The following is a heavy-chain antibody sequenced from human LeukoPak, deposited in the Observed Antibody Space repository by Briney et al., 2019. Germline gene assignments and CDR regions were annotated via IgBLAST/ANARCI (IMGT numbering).Heavy chain of an antibody. J-gene: IGHJ4*02. CDR2: INNDGSST. CDR1: GFTFSNYW. CDR3: ARVPIAVADDADLFDY. Sequence: GGSLRLSCAASGFTFSNYWMHWVRQAPGKGLVWVSRINNDGSSTSHADSVKGRFTISRDNAKNTLYLEMNSLRAEDTAVYYCARVPIAVADDADLFDYWGQGTLVTVSS. D-gene: IGHD6-19*01. V-gene: IGHV3-74*01.